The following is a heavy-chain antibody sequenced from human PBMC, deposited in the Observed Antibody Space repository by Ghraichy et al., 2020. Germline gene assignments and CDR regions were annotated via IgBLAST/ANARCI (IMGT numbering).Heavy chain of an antibody. Sequence: SETLSLTCTVSGGSINSVDYYWGWIRQPPGKGLEWIANVDYGGSTYYNPSLKSRVTISLDTSRINFSLKLRSVTAAATAVYYCARDNSGSYEDAFDIWGQGTMVTVST. CDR2: VDYGGST. D-gene: IGHD1-26*01. CDR3: ARDNSGSYEDAFDI. CDR1: GGSINSVDYY. V-gene: IGHV4-39*02. J-gene: IGHJ3*02.